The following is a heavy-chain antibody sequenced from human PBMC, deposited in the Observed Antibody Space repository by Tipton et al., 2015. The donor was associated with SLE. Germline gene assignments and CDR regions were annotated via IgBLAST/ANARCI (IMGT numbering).Heavy chain of an antibody. V-gene: IGHV4-38-2*01. D-gene: IGHD4-11*01. CDR1: GYSISSGYY. J-gene: IGHJ6*02. Sequence: TLSLTCAVSGYSISSGYYWGWIRQPPGKGLEWIGSTYYSGSTYYNPSLKSRVTISVDTSKNQFSLNVSSVTAADTAVYYCGATTLDYYSGMDVWGQGTTVTVSS. CDR2: TYYSGST. CDR3: GATTLDYYSGMDV.